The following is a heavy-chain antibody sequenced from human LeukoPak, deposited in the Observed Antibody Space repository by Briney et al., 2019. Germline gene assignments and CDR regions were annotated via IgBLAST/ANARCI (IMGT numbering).Heavy chain of an antibody. CDR2: IYYSEST. V-gene: IGHV4-59*01. J-gene: IGHJ4*02. CDR3: ALRDYDFWSGYYTE. Sequence: SETLSLTCTVSGGFISSYYWSWIRQPPGKGLEWIGYIYYSESTNYNPSLKSRVTISVDTSKNQFSLKLSSVTAADTAVYYCALRDYDFWSGYYTEWGQGTLVTVSS. D-gene: IGHD3-3*01. CDR1: GGFISSYY.